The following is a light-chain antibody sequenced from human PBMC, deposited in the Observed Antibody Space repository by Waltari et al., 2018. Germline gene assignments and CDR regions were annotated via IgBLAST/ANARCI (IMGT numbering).Light chain of an antibody. CDR1: TGAVTSGHY. Sequence: QAVVTQEPSLTVSPGGTVTLTCGSSTGAVTSGHYPYWFQQRPGQAPPTLIHDSNNNHPWTPARFSASLLGGKAALTLSGAQPEDEADYYCLLSFSGVHAVFGGGTHLTVL. V-gene: IGLV7-46*01. J-gene: IGLJ7*01. CDR2: DSN. CDR3: LLSFSGVHAV.